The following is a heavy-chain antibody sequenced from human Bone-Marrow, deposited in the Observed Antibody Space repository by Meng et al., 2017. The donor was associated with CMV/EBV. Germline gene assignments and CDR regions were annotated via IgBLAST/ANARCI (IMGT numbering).Heavy chain of an antibody. D-gene: IGHD6-19*01. J-gene: IGHJ4*02. CDR1: GFTFSNYW. V-gene: IGHV3-74*01. CDR2: IKSDGTIT. CDR3: ARDRERASSGWDPGIDY. Sequence: GESLKISCAASGFTFSNYWMHWVRQAPGKGLVWVSRIKSDGTITNYANSVKGRFTISRDNAKNSLFLQMDSLRVEDTAVYYCARDRERASSGWDPGIDYWGQGTLVTVSS.